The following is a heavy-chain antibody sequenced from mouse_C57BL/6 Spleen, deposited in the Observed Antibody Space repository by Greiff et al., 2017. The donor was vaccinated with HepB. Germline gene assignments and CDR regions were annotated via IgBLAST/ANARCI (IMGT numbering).Heavy chain of an antibody. V-gene: IGHV1-55*01. J-gene: IGHJ4*01. D-gene: IGHD1-1*01. CDR3: ARWKYYGSRYYYAMDY. CDR2: IYPGSGST. CDR1: GYTFTSYW. Sequence: QVQLQQPGAELVKPGASVKMSCKASGYTFTSYWITWVKQRPGQGLEWIGDIYPGSGSTNYNEKFKSKATLTVDTSSSTAYMQLSSLTSEDSAVYYCARWKYYGSRYYYAMDYWGQGTSVTVSS.